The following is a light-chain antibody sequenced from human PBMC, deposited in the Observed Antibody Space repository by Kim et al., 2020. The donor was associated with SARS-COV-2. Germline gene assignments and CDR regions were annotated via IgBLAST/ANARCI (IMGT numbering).Light chain of an antibody. CDR3: QSADTSGTYEV. J-gene: IGLJ3*02. CDR1: ALSKQY. CDR2: KDI. Sequence: SRGQTASTTCSGDALSKQYVYWYQQRPGQAPLLVIYKDIDRTSGIPGRFSGSSSGTTVTLTIRGVKAEDEADYYCQSADTSGTYEVFGGGTQLTVL. V-gene: IGLV3-25*03.